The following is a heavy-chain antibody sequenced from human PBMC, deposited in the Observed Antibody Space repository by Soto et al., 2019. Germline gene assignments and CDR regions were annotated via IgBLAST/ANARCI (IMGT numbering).Heavy chain of an antibody. CDR2: ISYDGSNK. CDR1: GFTFSNYG. J-gene: IGHJ4*02. CDR3: ARGRDYLGGDFDY. Sequence: PWGSLRLSCTASGFTFSNYGMHWVRQAPGKGLKWVAVISYDGSNKYYADSVKGRFTISRDNSKNTLYLQMNSLRAEDTAVYYCARGRDYLGGDFDYWGQGTLVTVSS. D-gene: IGHD3-16*01. V-gene: IGHV3-30-3*01.